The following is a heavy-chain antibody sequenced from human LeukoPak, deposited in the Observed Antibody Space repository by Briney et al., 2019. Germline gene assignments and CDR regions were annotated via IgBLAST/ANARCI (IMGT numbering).Heavy chain of an antibody. V-gene: IGHV1-2*02. Sequence: SVKVSCKASGYTFTGYYMHWVRQAPGQGLEWMGWINPNSGGTNYAQKFQGRVTMTRDTSISTAYMELSRLRSDDTTVYYCARDQQLADLYYYYMDVWGKGTTVTVSS. J-gene: IGHJ6*03. D-gene: IGHD6-13*01. CDR3: ARDQQLADLYYYYMDV. CDR2: INPNSGGT. CDR1: GYTFTGYY.